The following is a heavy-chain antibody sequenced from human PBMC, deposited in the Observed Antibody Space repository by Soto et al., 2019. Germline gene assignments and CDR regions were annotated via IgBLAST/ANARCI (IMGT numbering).Heavy chain of an antibody. CDR3: ATMDGYFEY. J-gene: IGHJ4*02. CDR1: GFRFSSYS. V-gene: IGHV3-23*01. Sequence: GGSLRLSCADSGFRFSSYSMSWVRQTPGKGLEWVAAITATGDRTYYADSVTGRFTISRDNSKKTHYLQMTSLRAEDTAMYYCATMDGYFEYWGQGTPVTVSS. D-gene: IGHD3-10*01. CDR2: ITATGDRT.